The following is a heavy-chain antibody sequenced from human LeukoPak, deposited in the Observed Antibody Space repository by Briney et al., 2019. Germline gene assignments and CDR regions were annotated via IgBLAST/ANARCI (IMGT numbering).Heavy chain of an antibody. V-gene: IGHV1-2*02. D-gene: IGHD3-3*01. Sequence: GASVKVSCKASGYIFTGYYMHWVRQAPGQGLEWMGWINPNSGGTNYAQKFQGRVTMTRDTSISTAYMELSRLRSDDTAVYYCARAGGHYDFWSGSKAFDIWGQGTMVTVSS. CDR3: ARAGGHYDFWSGSKAFDI. CDR2: INPNSGGT. CDR1: GYIFTGYY. J-gene: IGHJ3*02.